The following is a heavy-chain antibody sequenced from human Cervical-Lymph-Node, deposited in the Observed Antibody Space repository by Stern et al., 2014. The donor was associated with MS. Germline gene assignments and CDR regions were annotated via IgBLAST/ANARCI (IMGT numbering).Heavy chain of an antibody. D-gene: IGHD2-21*02. CDR2: INPNRGGT. CDR3: ARGGDFDAFDI. Sequence: DQLVESGAEVKKPGASMNVSCKASAYTFTGYYIHWVRQAPGQGLEWMGWINPNRGGTSYAQKFQGRVTMTSDTSISTAYVELTRLTSDDTAVYYCARGGDFDAFDIWGQGTMVTVSS. V-gene: IGHV1-2*02. CDR1: AYTFTGYY. J-gene: IGHJ3*02.